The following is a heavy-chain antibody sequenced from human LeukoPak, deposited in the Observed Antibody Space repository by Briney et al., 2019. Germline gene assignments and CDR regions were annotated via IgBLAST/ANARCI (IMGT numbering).Heavy chain of an antibody. J-gene: IGHJ5*02. CDR2: ISTTGSTI. Sequence: GGPLRLSCAASVFTFSTYNMHWLRRSPGKGLEWVSYISTTGSTIYYADSVKGRFTISRDNANNSLYLQMNSLRGEDTAVYYCASSPPRGGRPWGQGTLVSVSS. CDR1: VFTFSTYN. V-gene: IGHV3-48*01. CDR3: ASSPPRGGRP. D-gene: IGHD3-16*01.